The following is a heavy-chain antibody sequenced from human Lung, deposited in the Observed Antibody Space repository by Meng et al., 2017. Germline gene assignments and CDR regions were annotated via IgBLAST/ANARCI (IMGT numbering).Heavy chain of an antibody. Sequence: QVPLGPAGHGLGAPGASVSPSPQFSFKSFALNGFSWARQAPVEGLGWMEWISGYNGQTKLAPKCHGWVIMTSDTSTCTDYMELRNLGSNDTSVYYCAMSYTSTHWAYWGQGALVTVSS. V-gene: IGHV1-18*01. CDR2: ISGYNGQT. D-gene: IGHD2-2*02. CDR3: AMSYTSTHWAY. CDR1: FKSFALNG. J-gene: IGHJ4*02.